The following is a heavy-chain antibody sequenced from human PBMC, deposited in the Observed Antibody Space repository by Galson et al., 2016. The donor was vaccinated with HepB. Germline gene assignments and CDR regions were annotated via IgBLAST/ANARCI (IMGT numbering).Heavy chain of an antibody. J-gene: IGHJ5*02. Sequence: SVKVSCKASGYTFTSYGISWVRQAPGQGLEWMGWINSYNGNKNYEHKLQGRVTMTTDTSTSTANMELRILRSDDTAVYYCASHYGSGSSNWFDPWGQGTLVTVSS. D-gene: IGHD3-10*01. CDR1: GYTFTSYG. CDR2: INSYNGNK. CDR3: ASHYGSGSSNWFDP. V-gene: IGHV1-18*04.